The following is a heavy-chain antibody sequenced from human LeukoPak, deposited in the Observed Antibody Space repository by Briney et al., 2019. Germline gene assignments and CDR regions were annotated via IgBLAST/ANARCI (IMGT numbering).Heavy chain of an antibody. CDR3: ARSKYQLLSQYNWFEP. J-gene: IGHJ5*02. Sequence: SETLSLTCTVSGGSISSGGYYWSWIRQHPGKGLEWIGYTYYSGSTYYNPSLKSRVTISVDTSKNQFSLKLSSVTAADTAVYYCARSKYQLLSQYNWFEPWGQGTLVTVSS. V-gene: IGHV4-31*03. D-gene: IGHD2-2*01. CDR1: GGSISSGGYY. CDR2: TYYSGST.